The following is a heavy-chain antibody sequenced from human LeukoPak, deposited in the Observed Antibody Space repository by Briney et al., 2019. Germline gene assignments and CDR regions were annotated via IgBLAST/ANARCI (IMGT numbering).Heavy chain of an antibody. CDR3: ARGYSNWYFDL. Sequence: GGSLRLSCAASGFTFSNYWIHWVRQAPGKGLVWVSRIYGDGTTTSYADSVKGRFTISRDNAKNTLYLQMDSLRAEDTAVYYCARGYSNWYFDLWGRGTLVTVSS. J-gene: IGHJ2*01. V-gene: IGHV3-74*01. CDR2: IYGDGTTT. CDR1: GFTFSNYW. D-gene: IGHD2-15*01.